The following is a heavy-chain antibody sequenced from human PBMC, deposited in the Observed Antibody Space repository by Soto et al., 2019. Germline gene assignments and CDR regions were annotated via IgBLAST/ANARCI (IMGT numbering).Heavy chain of an antibody. CDR3: AKKVNSGSGSQYFDY. V-gene: IGHV3-23*01. CDR2: FRAGGDDGTT. Sequence: GRSLRLSCVASGFTFSSYSMSWVRQAPGKGLEWVSGFRAGGDDGTTYYADSVKGRFTISRDNSKNTLFLQMNSLRAEDTAIYYCAKKVNSGSGSQYFDYFGQGTLVTVS. J-gene: IGHJ4*02. D-gene: IGHD3-10*01. CDR1: GFTFSSYS.